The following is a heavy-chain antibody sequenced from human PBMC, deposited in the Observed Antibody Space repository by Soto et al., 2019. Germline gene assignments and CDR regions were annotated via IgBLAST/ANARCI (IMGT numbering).Heavy chain of an antibody. Sequence: ASVKVSCKASGYTFTSYYMHWVRQAPGQGLEWMGIINPSGGSTSYAQKFQGRVTMTRDTSTSTVYMELSSLRSEDTAVYYCAREDVLRYFDWLPYGMDVWGQGTTVTVSS. CDR3: AREDVLRYFDWLPYGMDV. V-gene: IGHV1-46*01. CDR2: INPSGGST. J-gene: IGHJ6*02. CDR1: GYTFTSYY. D-gene: IGHD3-9*01.